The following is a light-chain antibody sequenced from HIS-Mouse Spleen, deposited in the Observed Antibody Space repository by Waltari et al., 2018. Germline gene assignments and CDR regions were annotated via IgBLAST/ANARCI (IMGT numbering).Light chain of an antibody. CDR1: QGISSY. CDR3: QQLNSYPPT. V-gene: IGKV1-9*01. CDR2: ATS. J-gene: IGKJ1*01. Sequence: DIQLTQSPSFLSASVGDRFTIPCRASQGISSYLAWYQQKPGKAPKLLLYATSTVQSGVPSRFSGSGSGTEFTLTLSSLQPEDFATYYCQQLNSYPPTFGQGTKVEIK.